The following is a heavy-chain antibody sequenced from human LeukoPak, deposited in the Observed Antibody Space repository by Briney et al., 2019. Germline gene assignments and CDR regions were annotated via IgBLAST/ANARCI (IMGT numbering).Heavy chain of an antibody. J-gene: IGHJ4*02. CDR1: GFTFRSYG. CDR2: ISYDGSNK. V-gene: IGHV3-30*03. D-gene: IGHD3-22*01. CDR3: AVSSGYYYSRFDY. Sequence: PGRSLRLSCAASGFTFRSYGMHWVRDAPGKGLERVAVISYDGSNKYYADSVKGRFTYSRDNSKSTLYLQMNSLRAEDTAVYYCAVSSGYYYSRFDYWGQGTLVTVSS.